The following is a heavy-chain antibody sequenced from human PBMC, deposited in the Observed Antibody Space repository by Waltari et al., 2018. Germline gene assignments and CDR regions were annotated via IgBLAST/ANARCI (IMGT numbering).Heavy chain of an antibody. J-gene: IGHJ3*02. CDR1: GYTFTSYD. CDR3: ARDGCSSTSCYDAFDI. D-gene: IGHD2-2*01. CDR2: MNPNSGNT. V-gene: IGHV1-8*01. Sequence: QVQLVQSGAEVKKPGASVKVSCKASGYTFTSYDINWVRQATGQGLEWMGWMNPNSGNTGYAQKFQGRVTMTRNTSISTAYMELSSLRSEDTAVYYCARDGCSSTSCYDAFDIWGQGTMVTVSS.